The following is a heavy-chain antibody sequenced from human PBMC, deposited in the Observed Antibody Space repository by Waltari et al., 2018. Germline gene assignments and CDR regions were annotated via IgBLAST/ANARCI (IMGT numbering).Heavy chain of an antibody. CDR2: IYSGGST. CDR3: ARDNGGDLGLDY. CDR1: GFIVSNNH. V-gene: IGHV3-53*01. D-gene: IGHD3-10*01. Sequence: EVQLVESGGGLIQPGGSLRLSCAASGFIVSNNHMSWVRQAPGKGLEWVSLIYSGGSTSYADSVKGRFTISRDNSKNTLYLQMNSLRAEDTAVYYCARDNGGDLGLDYWGQGTLVTVSS. J-gene: IGHJ4*02.